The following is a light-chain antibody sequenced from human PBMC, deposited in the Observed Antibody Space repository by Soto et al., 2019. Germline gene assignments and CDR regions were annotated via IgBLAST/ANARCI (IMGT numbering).Light chain of an antibody. J-gene: IGLJ1*01. CDR2: GNN. V-gene: IGLV1-40*01. CDR3: QSYDSSLSGFV. CDR1: SSNTGAGYD. Sequence: QAVVTQPPSVSGAPGQRVTISCTGRSSNTGAGYDVHWYQQVPGTAPKLLIYGNNNRPSGVPDRFSGSKSGTSASLAITGLQAEDEADYYCQSYDSSLSGFVFGTGTKLTVL.